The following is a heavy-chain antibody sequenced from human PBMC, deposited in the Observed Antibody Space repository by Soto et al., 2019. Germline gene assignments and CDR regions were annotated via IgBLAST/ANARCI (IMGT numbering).Heavy chain of an antibody. Sequence: EVQLLESGGGLVQPGGSLRLSCAASGFTFSSYAMSWVRQAPGKGLEWVSAISGSGGSTYYADSVKGRFTISRDNSKNTLYLQMNSLRAEDTAVYYCAKAHCSSTSCFLYPLDYWGQGTLVTVSS. CDR2: ISGSGGST. J-gene: IGHJ4*02. V-gene: IGHV3-23*01. D-gene: IGHD2-2*01. CDR1: GFTFSSYA. CDR3: AKAHCSSTSCFLYPLDY.